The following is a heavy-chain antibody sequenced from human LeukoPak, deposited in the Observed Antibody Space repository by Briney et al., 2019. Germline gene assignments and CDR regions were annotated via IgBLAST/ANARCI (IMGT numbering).Heavy chain of an antibody. J-gene: IGHJ4*02. D-gene: IGHD3-16*02. CDR1: GFTFSTYV. CDR3: AKDPGPASVYERLGELSDY. V-gene: IGHV3-30*02. Sequence: GGSLRLSCAASGFTFSTYVMHWVRQAPGKGLEWVAVIWYDGSDKYYADSVRGRFTISRDNSKNTLYLQMNSLRAEDTAVYYCAKDPGPASVYERLGELSDYWGQGTLVTVSS. CDR2: IWYDGSDK.